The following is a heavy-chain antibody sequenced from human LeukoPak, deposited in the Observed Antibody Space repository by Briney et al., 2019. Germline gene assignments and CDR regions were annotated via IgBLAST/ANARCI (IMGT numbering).Heavy chain of an antibody. CDR2: ISGSGDNT. J-gene: IGHJ4*02. Sequence: GGSLRLSCAASGFTFSSYAMSWVRQAPGKGLEWVSGISGSGDNTYYADSVKGRFTISRDNSKNTLYVQVDSLGTEDTAAYYCAKGSYYDSSGSFYFDYWGQGTLVTVSS. D-gene: IGHD3-22*01. V-gene: IGHV3-23*01. CDR1: GFTFSSYA. CDR3: AKGSYYDSSGSFYFDY.